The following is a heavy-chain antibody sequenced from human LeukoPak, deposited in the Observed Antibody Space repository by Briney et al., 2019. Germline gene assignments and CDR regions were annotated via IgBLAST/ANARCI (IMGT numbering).Heavy chain of an antibody. CDR1: GGSIRSGGYY. Sequence: SQTLSLTCTVSGGSIRSGGYYWSGIRQHPGKGLEWIGYIYYSGSTYYNPSLKSRVTISVDTSKNQFSLKLSSVTAADTAVYYCARDLTGTTDRSYYYMPVWAAGTRVTVSS. D-gene: IGHD1-7*01. J-gene: IGHJ6*03. CDR2: IYYSGST. V-gene: IGHV4-31*03. CDR3: ARDLTGTTDRSYYYMPV.